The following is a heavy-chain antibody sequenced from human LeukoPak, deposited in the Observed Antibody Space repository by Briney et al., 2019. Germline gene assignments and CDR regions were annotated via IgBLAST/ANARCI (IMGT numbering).Heavy chain of an antibody. D-gene: IGHD2-2*01. J-gene: IGHJ6*02. CDR3: AKDIGPPYCSSTSCYPLDYYGMDV. CDR1: GFTFDDYY. Sequence: GRSLRLSCAASGFTFDDYYMHWIRQAPGKGLEWVSGISWSSGCTGYADSVKGRFTISRDNAKNSLYLQMNSLRAEDTALYYCAKDIGPPYCSSTSCYPLDYYGMDVWGQGTTVTVSS. V-gene: IGHV3-9*01. CDR2: ISWSSGCT.